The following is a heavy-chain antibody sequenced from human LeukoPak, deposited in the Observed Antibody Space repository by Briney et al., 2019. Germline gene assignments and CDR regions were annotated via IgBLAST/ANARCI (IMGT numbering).Heavy chain of an antibody. D-gene: IGHD3-22*01. CDR3: ARGHRITMIVMVSEGWFDP. CDR2: INPSGGST. Sequence: ASVKVSCKASGYTFTSYYMHWVRQAPGQGLEWMGIINPSGGSTSYAQKFQGRVTMTRDTSTSTVYMELSSLRSEDTAVYYCARGHRITMIVMVSEGWFDPWGQGTLVTVSS. V-gene: IGHV1-46*01. J-gene: IGHJ5*02. CDR1: GYTFTSYY.